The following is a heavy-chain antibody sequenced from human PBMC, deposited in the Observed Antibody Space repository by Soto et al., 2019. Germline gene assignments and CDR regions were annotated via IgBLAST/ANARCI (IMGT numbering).Heavy chain of an antibody. CDR2: ISGSGGST. D-gene: IGHD6-13*01. CDR1: GFTFSSYA. CDR3: AKGGRKGPIAAADY. Sequence: EVQLLESGGGLVQPGGSLRLSCAASGFTFSSYAMSWVRQAPGKGLEWVSAISGSGGSTYYADSVKGRFTISRDNSKNTLYLQMNSLTAEDTAVYYCAKGGRKGPIAAADYWGQGTLVTVSS. V-gene: IGHV3-23*01. J-gene: IGHJ4*02.